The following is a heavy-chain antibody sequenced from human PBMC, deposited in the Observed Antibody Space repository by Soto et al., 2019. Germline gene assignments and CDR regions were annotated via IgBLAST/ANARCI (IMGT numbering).Heavy chain of an antibody. CDR1: GYSFTTYW. CDR2: IYPGDSDP. CDR3: ARPLGYCSSTICSPIDY. J-gene: IGHJ4*02. V-gene: IGHV5-51*01. D-gene: IGHD2-2*01. Sequence: GESLKISCKGSGYSFTTYWIGWVRQMPGKGLEWMGIIYPGDSDPIYSPSFQGQVTISVDKSISTAYLQWSSLKASDTAMYYCARPLGYCSSTICSPIDYWGQGTLVTVSS.